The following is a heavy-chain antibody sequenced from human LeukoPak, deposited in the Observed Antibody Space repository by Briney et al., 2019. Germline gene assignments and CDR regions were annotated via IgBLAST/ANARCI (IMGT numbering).Heavy chain of an antibody. Sequence: SETLSLTCTVTGGSISSYYWSWIRQPAGKGLEWIGRIYTSGSTGYNPTLKSRVTMSVDTSKNQFSLKLSSVTAADTAVYYCARVDLRAAYFDYWGQGTLVTVSS. J-gene: IGHJ4*02. CDR1: GGSISSYY. CDR2: IYTSGST. V-gene: IGHV4-4*07. D-gene: IGHD2-15*01. CDR3: ARVDLRAAYFDY.